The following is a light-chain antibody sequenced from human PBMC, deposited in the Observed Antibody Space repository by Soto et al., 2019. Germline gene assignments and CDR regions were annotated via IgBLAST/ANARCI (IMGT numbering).Light chain of an antibody. CDR2: DAS. V-gene: IGKV3-11*01. CDR1: QSVSTY. Sequence: EIVLIQSPASLSLSAGERATLSCRASQSVSTYLAWYQHKAGQAPRLLIYDASNRASGVPARFSGSWSETDFTLTIDSLDPEDSAIYFCQERSKWPSLSFGGGTKVEIK. CDR3: QERSKWPSLS. J-gene: IGKJ4*01.